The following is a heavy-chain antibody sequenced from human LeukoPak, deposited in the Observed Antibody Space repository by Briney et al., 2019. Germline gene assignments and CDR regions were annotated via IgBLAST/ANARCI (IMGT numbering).Heavy chain of an antibody. Sequence: SEALSLTCAVYGGSFSGYYWSWIRQPPGKGLEWMGEINHSGSTNYNPSLKSRVTISVDTSKNQFSLKLSSVTAADTAVYYCARLKRNGLLWFGNWFDPWGQGTLVTVSS. J-gene: IGHJ5*02. D-gene: IGHD3-10*01. CDR3: ARLKRNGLLWFGNWFDP. V-gene: IGHV4-34*01. CDR2: INHSGST. CDR1: GGSFSGYY.